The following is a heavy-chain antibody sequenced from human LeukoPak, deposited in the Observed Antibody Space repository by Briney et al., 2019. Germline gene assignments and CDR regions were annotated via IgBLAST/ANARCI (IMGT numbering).Heavy chain of an antibody. D-gene: IGHD3-9*01. CDR3: ARVRTRYYDILTGYYKGYYYYYMDV. CDR2: MNPNSGNT. Sequence: ASVKVSCKASGYTFTSYDINWVRQATGQGLEWMGWMNPNSGNTGYAQKFQGRVTMTRNTSISTAYIELSSLRSEDTAVYYCARVRTRYYDILTGYYKGYYYYYMDVWGKGTTVTVSS. V-gene: IGHV1-8*01. CDR1: GYTFTSYD. J-gene: IGHJ6*03.